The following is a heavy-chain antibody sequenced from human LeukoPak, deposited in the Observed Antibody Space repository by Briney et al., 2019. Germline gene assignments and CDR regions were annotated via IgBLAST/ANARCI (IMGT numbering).Heavy chain of an antibody. CDR2: INWNGGST. Sequence: GGSLRLSRAASGFTFDDYGMSWVRQAPGKGLEWVSGINWNGGSTGYADSVKGRFTISRDNAKNSLYLQMNSLRAEDTALYYCARDGVGATTSGPYYFDYWGQGTLVTVSS. CDR3: ARDGVGATTSGPYYFDY. CDR1: GFTFDDYG. D-gene: IGHD1-26*01. V-gene: IGHV3-20*04. J-gene: IGHJ4*02.